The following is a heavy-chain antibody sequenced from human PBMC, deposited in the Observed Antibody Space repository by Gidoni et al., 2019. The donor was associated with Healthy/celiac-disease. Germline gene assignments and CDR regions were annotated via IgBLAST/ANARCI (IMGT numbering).Heavy chain of an antibody. V-gene: IGHV4-59*01. D-gene: IGHD1-1*01. CDR1: GGSISSYY. Sequence: QVQLQESGPGLVKPSETLSITCTVSGGSISSYYWSWIRQPPGKGLEWIGYIYYRGSTNYNPSLKSRVTISVDTSKNQFSLKLSSVTAADTAVDYCASWNDEYFDYWGQGTLVTVSS. CDR2: IYYRGST. J-gene: IGHJ4*02. CDR3: ASWNDEYFDY.